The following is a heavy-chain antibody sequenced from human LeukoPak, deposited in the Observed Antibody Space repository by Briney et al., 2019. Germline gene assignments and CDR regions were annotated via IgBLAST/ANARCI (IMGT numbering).Heavy chain of an antibody. J-gene: IGHJ3*02. CDR2: IYSGGST. Sequence: GGSLRLSCAASGFTFSSYWMHWVRQAPGKGLEWVSVIYSGGSTYYADSVKGRFTISRDNSKNTLYLQMNSLRAEDTAVYYCARAIEGDAFDIWGQGTMVTVSS. CDR1: GFTFSSYW. D-gene: IGHD2/OR15-2a*01. CDR3: ARAIEGDAFDI. V-gene: IGHV3-53*01.